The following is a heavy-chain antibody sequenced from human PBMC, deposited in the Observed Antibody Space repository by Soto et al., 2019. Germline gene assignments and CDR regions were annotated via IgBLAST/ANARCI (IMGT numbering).Heavy chain of an antibody. CDR1: GYTFTSYA. CDR3: ARDRITGDRRVYFDY. CDR2: INAGNGNT. V-gene: IGHV1-3*01. Sequence: GPVKVSCKASGYTFTSYAMHWVRQAPGQRLEWMGWINAGNGNTKYSQKFQGRVTITRDTSASTAYMELSSLRSEDTAVYYCARDRITGDRRVYFDYWGQGTLVTVSS. J-gene: IGHJ4*02. D-gene: IGHD7-27*01.